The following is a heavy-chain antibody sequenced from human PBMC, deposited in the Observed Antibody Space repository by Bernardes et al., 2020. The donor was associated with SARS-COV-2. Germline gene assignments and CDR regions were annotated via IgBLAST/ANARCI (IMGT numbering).Heavy chain of an antibody. CDR2: IDTHGSIT. Sequence: GGSLRLSCAASGYSFNAFWMHWVRQAPGQGLVWVARIDTHGSITTYADSVKGRFTISRDNAKNTLYLQMHSLRVEDTATYYCVRDLAGGRGSWGQGTLVTVSS. V-gene: IGHV3-74*01. CDR3: VRDLAGGRGS. CDR1: GYSFNAFW. J-gene: IGHJ4*02. D-gene: IGHD2-15*01.